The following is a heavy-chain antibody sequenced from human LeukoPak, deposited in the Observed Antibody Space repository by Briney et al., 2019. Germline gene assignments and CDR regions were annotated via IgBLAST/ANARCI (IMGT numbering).Heavy chain of an antibody. Sequence: ASVKVSCKTSGYTFTGYYMHWVRQAPGQGLEWMGWINPNSGGTNYAQKFQGRVTMTRDTSISTAYMELSRLRSDDTAVYYCAGLGDYGSGSPTGQTDYWGQGTLVTVSS. J-gene: IGHJ4*02. CDR3: AGLGDYGSGSPTGQTDY. CDR1: GYTFTGYY. V-gene: IGHV1-2*02. CDR2: INPNSGGT. D-gene: IGHD3-10*01.